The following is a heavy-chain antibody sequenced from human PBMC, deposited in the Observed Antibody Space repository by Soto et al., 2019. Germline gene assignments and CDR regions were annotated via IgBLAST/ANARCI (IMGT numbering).Heavy chain of an antibody. CDR3: AKLAYDASGSTNPHLNX. D-gene: IGHD3-22*01. J-gene: IGHJ4*02. CDR2: ISFDGRTK. Sequence: GGSLRLSFAASGFTCGSFGMHWVRQAPGTGLEWVAFISFDGRTKYYVDNVKGRFTISRDNSKNTLYLQMNNLRAEDTAIYYRAKLAYDASGSTNPHLNXWCQAPRLPVSX. V-gene: IGHV3-30*18. CDR1: GFTCGSFG.